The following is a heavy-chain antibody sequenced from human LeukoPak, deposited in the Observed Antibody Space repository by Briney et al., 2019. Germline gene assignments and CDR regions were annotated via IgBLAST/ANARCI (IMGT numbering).Heavy chain of an antibody. D-gene: IGHD5-24*01. CDR2: IYYSGST. Sequence: PSETLSLTCTVSGGSISSYYWSWVRQPPGKGLEWIGYIYYSGSTNYNPSLKSRVTISVDTSKNQFSLKLSSVTAAATAVYYCASSSSRDGYPLPASDAFDIWGQGTMVTVSS. CDR1: GGSISSYY. CDR3: ASSSSRDGYPLPASDAFDI. J-gene: IGHJ3*02. V-gene: IGHV4-59*01.